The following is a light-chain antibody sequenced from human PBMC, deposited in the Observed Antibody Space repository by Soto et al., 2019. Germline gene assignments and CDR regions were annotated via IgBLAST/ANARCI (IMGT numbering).Light chain of an antibody. J-gene: IGLJ1*01. V-gene: IGLV2-23*01. CDR3: CLYAGSSTFYV. Sequence: QSVLTQPASVSGSPGQSITISCTGTSSDVGSYKLVSWYQQHPGKAPKLMIYEGSKRPSGVSNRFSGSKSGNTASLTISGLQAEDEADYYCCLYAGSSTFYVFGTGTKVTVL. CDR2: EGS. CDR1: SSDVGSYKL.